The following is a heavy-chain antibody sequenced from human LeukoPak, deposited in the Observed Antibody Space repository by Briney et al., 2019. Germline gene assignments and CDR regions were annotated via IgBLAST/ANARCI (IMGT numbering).Heavy chain of an antibody. CDR2: IYPDDSDT. CDR1: GYSFTNYW. J-gene: IGHJ3*02. CDR3: ARIWLRAFDI. D-gene: IGHD3-16*01. V-gene: IGHV5-51*01. Sequence: HGESLKISCKGSGYSFTNYWIAWVRQMPGKGLEWMGIIYPDDSDTRYSPSFQGQVTISADKSISTACLQWSSLKASDTAMYYCARIWLRAFDIWGQGTMVTVSS.